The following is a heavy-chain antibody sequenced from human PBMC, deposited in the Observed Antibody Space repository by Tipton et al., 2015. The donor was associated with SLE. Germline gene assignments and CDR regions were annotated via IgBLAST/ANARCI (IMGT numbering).Heavy chain of an antibody. J-gene: IGHJ4*02. CDR1: GFSFSFYA. CDR3: AKDRVGEGDFDY. CDR2: MWYDGSNE. Sequence: SLRLSCAASGFSFSFYAMHWVRQAPGRGLEWVAFMWYDGSNEYYADSVKGRFSISRDNSKNTLYLQMDSLRVEDTAVYYCAKDRVGEGDFDYWGQGTLVTVSS. V-gene: IGHV3-33*06. D-gene: IGHD3-16*01.